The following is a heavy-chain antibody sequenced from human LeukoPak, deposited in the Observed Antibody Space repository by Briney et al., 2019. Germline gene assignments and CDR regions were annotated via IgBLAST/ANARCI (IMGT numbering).Heavy chain of an antibody. CDR3: ARHGRFDYDILTGPPGGWFDP. CDR2: IYPGDSDT. J-gene: IGHJ5*02. CDR1: GYSFTSYW. V-gene: IGHV5-51*01. Sequence: LGESLKISCQGSGYSFTSYWIGWVRQMPGKGLEWMGIIYPGDSDTRYSPSFQGQVTISADKSISTAYLQWSSLKASDTAMYYCARHGRFDYDILTGPPGGWFDPWGQGTLVTVSS. D-gene: IGHD3-9*01.